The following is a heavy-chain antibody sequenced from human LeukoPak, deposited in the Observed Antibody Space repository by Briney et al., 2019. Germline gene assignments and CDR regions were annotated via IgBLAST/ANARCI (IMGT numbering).Heavy chain of an antibody. CDR3: ARSYCSSSCYAVGAFDI. CDR2: IHYSGST. CDR1: GGSISSSTHY. V-gene: IGHV4-39*01. Sequence: SEALSLTCTVSGGSISSSTHYWGWIRQPPGKGLEWMGSIHYSGSTYYNPSLKSRVTISVDMSKNQFSLKLSSVTAADTAVYYCARSYCSSSCYAVGAFDIWGQGTVVTVSS. J-gene: IGHJ3*02. D-gene: IGHD2-2*01.